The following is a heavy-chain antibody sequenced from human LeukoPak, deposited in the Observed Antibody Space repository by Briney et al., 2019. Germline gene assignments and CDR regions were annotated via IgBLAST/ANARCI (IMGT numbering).Heavy chain of an antibody. CDR1: GYTFTGYY. CDR3: ARALKLERPNWFDP. D-gene: IGHD1-1*01. Sequence: ASVKVSCKASGYTFTGYYMHWVRQAPGQGLEWMGWINPNSGGTNYAQKFQGWVTMTRDTSISTAYMELSRLRSDDTAVYYCARALKLERPNWFDPWGQGTLVTVSS. CDR2: INPNSGGT. V-gene: IGHV1-2*04. J-gene: IGHJ5*02.